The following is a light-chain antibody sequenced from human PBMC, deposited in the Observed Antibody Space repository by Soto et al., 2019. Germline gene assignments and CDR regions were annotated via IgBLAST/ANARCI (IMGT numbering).Light chain of an antibody. CDR2: AAS. V-gene: IGKV1-39*01. CDR3: QQSSSAPLT. CDR1: QSVTIY. J-gene: IGKJ4*01. Sequence: DIQMTQAPSSLSASVGDRVTITCRASQSVTIYLNWYQQKPGKAPKLLIYAASSLQSGVPSRFSGSGSGTDFTLTISSLQPEDSASYFCQQSSSAPLTFGGGTKVEIK.